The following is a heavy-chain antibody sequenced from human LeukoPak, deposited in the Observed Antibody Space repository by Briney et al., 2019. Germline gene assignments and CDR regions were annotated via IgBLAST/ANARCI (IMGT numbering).Heavy chain of an antibody. J-gene: IGHJ6*02. V-gene: IGHV1-2*02. Sequence: ASVKVSCKASGYTFTDYYMHWVRQPPGQVLEWMGWIHPNSGGTNYAQKFQGRVTMTTDTSISTAYMEVSRLRSDDTAVYYCARVRIGQQLDKYYYYAMDVWGQGTTVTVSS. D-gene: IGHD6-13*01. CDR3: ARVRIGQQLDKYYYYAMDV. CDR2: IHPNSGGT. CDR1: GYTFTDYY.